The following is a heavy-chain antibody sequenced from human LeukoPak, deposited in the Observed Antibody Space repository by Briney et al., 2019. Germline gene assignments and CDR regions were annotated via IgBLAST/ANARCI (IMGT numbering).Heavy chain of an antibody. J-gene: IGHJ5*02. CDR3: ARASSYVAAARYDPAWFGP. Sequence: AETLSLTCATYGVPFSGFFWSWIRQPPGKGLEWIGEINHSGGTNYNPSLKSRVTISIDASKNQFSLKLTSVTAADTAVYYCARASSYVAAARYDPAWFGPWGQGTPVTVSS. D-gene: IGHD4/OR15-4a*01. CDR2: INHSGGT. CDR1: GVPFSGFF. V-gene: IGHV4-34*01.